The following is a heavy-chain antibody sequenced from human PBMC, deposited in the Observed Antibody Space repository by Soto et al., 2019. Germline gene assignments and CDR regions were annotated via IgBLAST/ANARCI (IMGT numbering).Heavy chain of an antibody. J-gene: IGHJ4*01. V-gene: IGHV6-1*01. CDR1: GDSVSSNSAG. CDR2: TYYRSKWYY. CDR3: ARGEQYSGKIFDY. D-gene: IGHD1-26*01. Sequence: SQTLSLTCAITGDSVSSNSAGWSWVRQSPSRGLEWLGRTYYRSKWYYEYAVSVRGRITINPDTSKNQYSLQLNSVTPEDTAVYFCARGEQYSGKIFDYWGQGTLVTVSS.